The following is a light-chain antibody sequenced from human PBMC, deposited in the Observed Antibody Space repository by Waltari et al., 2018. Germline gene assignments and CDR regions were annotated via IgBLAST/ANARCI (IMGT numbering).Light chain of an antibody. CDR2: DVS. J-gene: IGLJ2*01. CDR1: SSDVGGYNY. V-gene: IGLV2-14*03. Sequence: QSALTQPASVSGSPGQSITISCTETSSDVGGYNYVSWYQQHPGKAPKLMIYDVSNRPSGVSNPFSGSKSGNTASLTISGLQAEDEADYYCSSYTSSSTLVVFGGGTKLTVL. CDR3: SSYTSSSTLVV.